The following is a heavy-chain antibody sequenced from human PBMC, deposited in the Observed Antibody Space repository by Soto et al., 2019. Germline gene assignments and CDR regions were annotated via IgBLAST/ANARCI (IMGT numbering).Heavy chain of an antibody. CDR3: ARGLGDTVTASSVDP. D-gene: IGHD4-17*01. V-gene: IGHV4-34*01. J-gene: IGHJ5*02. CDR2: INHSGST. Sequence: SETLSLTCAVYGGSFGGYYWSWIRQPPGKGLEWIGEINHSGSTNYNPSLKSRVTISVDTSKNQFSLKLSSVTAADTAVYYCARGLGDTVTASSVDPWGQGTLVTVSS. CDR1: GGSFGGYY.